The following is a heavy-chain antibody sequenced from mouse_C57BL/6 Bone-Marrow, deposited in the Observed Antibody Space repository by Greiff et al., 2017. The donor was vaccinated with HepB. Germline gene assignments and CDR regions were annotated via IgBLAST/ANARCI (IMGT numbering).Heavy chain of an antibody. CDR1: GYTFTSYG. CDR2: IYPRSGNT. Sequence: VHLVESGAELARPGASVKLSCKASGYTFTSYGISWVKQRTGQGLEWIGEIYPRSGNTYYNEKFKGKATLTADKSSSTAYMELRSLTSEDSAVYFCARGAWDEGFDYWGQGTTLTVSS. V-gene: IGHV1-81*01. CDR3: ARGAWDEGFDY. D-gene: IGHD4-1*01. J-gene: IGHJ2*01.